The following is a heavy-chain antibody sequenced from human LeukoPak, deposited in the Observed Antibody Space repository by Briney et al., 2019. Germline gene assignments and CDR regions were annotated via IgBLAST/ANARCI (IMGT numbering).Heavy chain of an antibody. J-gene: IGHJ5*02. CDR2: IYTSGST. CDR3: ARDGCSSTSCYLNWFDP. D-gene: IGHD2-2*01. Sequence: SETLSLTCTVSGGSISSYYLSWIRQPAGKGLEWIGRIYTSGSTNYNPSLKSRVTMSVDTSKNQFSLKLSSVTAADTAVYYCARDGCSSTSCYLNWFDPWGQGTLVTVSS. V-gene: IGHV4-4*07. CDR1: GGSISSYY.